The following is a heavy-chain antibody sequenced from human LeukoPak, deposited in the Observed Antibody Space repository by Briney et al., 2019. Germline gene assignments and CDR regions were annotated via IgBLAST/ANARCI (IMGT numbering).Heavy chain of an antibody. CDR2: ISVYNGNT. V-gene: IGHV1-18*01. D-gene: IGHD2-2*01. CDR1: GYTFTTYG. CDR3: AREGCSSTNCHVLGDDNWFDP. Sequence: ASVKVSCKASGYTFTTYGISWVRQAPGQGLQWMGWISVYNGNTVYAQKFQGRLTMTTDTSTNTAYMELRSLRSDDTAVYYCAREGCSSTNCHVLGDDNWFDPWGQGTLVTVSS. J-gene: IGHJ5*02.